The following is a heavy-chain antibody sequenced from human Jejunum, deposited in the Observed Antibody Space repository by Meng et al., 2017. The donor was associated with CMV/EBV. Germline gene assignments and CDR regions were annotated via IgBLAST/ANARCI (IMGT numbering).Heavy chain of an antibody. CDR2: ISDSDDTM. V-gene: IGHV3-48*03. D-gene: IGHD3-10*01. CDR1: FSLRLYE. J-gene: IGHJ3*01. CDR3: AREWGYYNSGDAFDL. Sequence: FSLRLYEINWVRPAPGKGLEWVSYISDSDDTMYYSDSVQGRFTLSRDDAKNSLYLHMNGLRAEDTAVYYCAREWGYYNSGDAFDLWGQGTMVTVSS.